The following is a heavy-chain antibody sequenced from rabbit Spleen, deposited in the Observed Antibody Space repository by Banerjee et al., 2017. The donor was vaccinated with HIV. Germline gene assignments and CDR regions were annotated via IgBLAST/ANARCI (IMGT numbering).Heavy chain of an antibody. CDR3: ARDDYSGSSRYATFNGMDL. Sequence: QEQLEESGGGLVKPGASLTLTCTASGFSLSSYNMCWVRQAPGKGLEWIGCIYTGDGNSYYASWAKGRFTISKTSSTVDLKMTSLTAADTATYFCARDDYSGSSRYATFNGMDLWGQGTLVTVS. CDR1: GFSLSSYN. V-gene: IGHV1S42*01. J-gene: IGHJ6*01. CDR2: IYTGDGNS. D-gene: IGHD4-2*01.